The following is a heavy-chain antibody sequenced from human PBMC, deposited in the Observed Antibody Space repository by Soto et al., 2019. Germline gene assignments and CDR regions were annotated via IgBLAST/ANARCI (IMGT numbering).Heavy chain of an antibody. Sequence: EVQLLESGGGLVQPGGSLRLSCAASGFTFSSYAMSWVRQAPGKGLEWVSAISGSGGSTYYADSVKGRFTISRDNSKNTLYLQMNSLRAEDTAVYYCANDYDSSGFYYYYGMDVWGQGTTVTVSS. CDR2: ISGSGGST. CDR1: GFTFSSYA. J-gene: IGHJ6*02. D-gene: IGHD3-22*01. V-gene: IGHV3-23*01. CDR3: ANDYDSSGFYYYYGMDV.